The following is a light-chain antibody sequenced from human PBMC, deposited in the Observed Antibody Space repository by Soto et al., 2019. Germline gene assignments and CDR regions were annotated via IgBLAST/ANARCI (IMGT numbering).Light chain of an antibody. CDR1: QSVSSN. V-gene: IGKV3-15*01. Sequence: EIVMTQSPATLSVSPGERATLSCRASQSVSSNLAWYQQKAGQAPRLLIYGTSTRATGIPARFSGSGSGTDFTLTISSLEPEDFAVYYCQQRSSWPFTFGPGTKVDIK. CDR3: QQRSSWPFT. CDR2: GTS. J-gene: IGKJ3*01.